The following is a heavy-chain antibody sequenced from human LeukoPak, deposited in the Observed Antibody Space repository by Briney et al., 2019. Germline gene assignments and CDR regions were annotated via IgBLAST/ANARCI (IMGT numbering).Heavy chain of an antibody. CDR1: GFTFSDYY. Sequence: GGSLRLSCAASGFTFSDYYMTWIRQAPGKGLEWVSYISSSGSTIYYADSVKGRFTISRDNAKNSLYLQMNSLRAEDTAVYYCAREGMTTVSNTYYYYYMDVWGKGTTVTVSS. CDR3: AREGMTTVSNTYYYYYMDV. D-gene: IGHD4-17*01. CDR2: ISSSGSTI. J-gene: IGHJ6*03. V-gene: IGHV3-11*04.